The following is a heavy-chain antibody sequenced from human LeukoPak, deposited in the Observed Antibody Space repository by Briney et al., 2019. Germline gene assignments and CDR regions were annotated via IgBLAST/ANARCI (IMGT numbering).Heavy chain of an antibody. CDR3: ARWANSAFDY. CDR2: IYYSGDT. D-gene: IGHD2/OR15-2a*01. CDR1: GGSMGSYY. Sequence: SETLSLTCTVSGGSMGSYYWSWIRQPPGKGLEWITYIYYSGDTSYNPSLKSRVTISVDRSKSQFSLKLNSVTAADTAVYYCARWANSAFDYWGQGTLVTVSS. V-gene: IGHV4-59*01. J-gene: IGHJ4*02.